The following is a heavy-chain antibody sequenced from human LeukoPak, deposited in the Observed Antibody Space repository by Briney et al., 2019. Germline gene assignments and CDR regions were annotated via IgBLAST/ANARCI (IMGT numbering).Heavy chain of an antibody. CDR2: VNPNSGDT. CDR3: ARVLITGRGYYYDSSGYSFDY. Sequence: ASVKVSCKASGYTLTGYYMHWVRQAPGQGLEWMGCVNPNSGDTNYAQKFQGRVTITADESTSTAYMELSSLRSEDTAVYYCARVLITGRGYYYDSSGYSFDYWGQGTLVTVSS. D-gene: IGHD3-22*01. J-gene: IGHJ4*02. CDR1: GYTLTGYY. V-gene: IGHV1-2*02.